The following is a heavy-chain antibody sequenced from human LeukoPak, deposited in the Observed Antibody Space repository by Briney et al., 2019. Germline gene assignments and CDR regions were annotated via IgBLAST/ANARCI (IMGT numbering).Heavy chain of an antibody. CDR3: ARGESFYYYYMDV. V-gene: IGHV4-59*01. Sequence: PPETLSLTCTVSGASMSSFYWTWIRQPPGKGLEWIGLIYDNGTTYYNPSLKSRVTISVDTSNNQFSLKLRSVTAADTAVYYCARGESFYYYYMDVWGKGTTVTVSS. J-gene: IGHJ6*03. CDR2: IYDNGTT. CDR1: GASMSSFY.